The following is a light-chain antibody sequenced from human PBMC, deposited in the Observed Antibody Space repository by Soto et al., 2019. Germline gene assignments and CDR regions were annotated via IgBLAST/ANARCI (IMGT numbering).Light chain of an antibody. CDR2: SNN. J-gene: IGLJ3*02. Sequence: QSVLTQPPSASGTPGQRVTISCSGSSSNIGSNIVSWYQQFPGTAPKLLIYSNNQRPSGVPDRFSGSKSGTSASLAISGLQSYDEANYYCAAWDDSLNGVFGGGTKLTVL. V-gene: IGLV1-44*01. CDR3: AAWDDSLNGV. CDR1: SSNIGSNI.